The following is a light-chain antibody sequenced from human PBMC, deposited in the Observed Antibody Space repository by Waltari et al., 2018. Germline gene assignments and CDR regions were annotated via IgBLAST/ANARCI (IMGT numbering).Light chain of an antibody. V-gene: IGLV2-11*01. CDR3: CSYAGSYTWV. Sequence: QSALTQPRSVSGSPGQSVTISCTGTSGDVGGNNYVSRYQQHPGKAPKVMIYDLSRRPSGVPCRFSGSRSANTASLTISGLQAEDEADYYCCSYAGSYTWVFGGGTKVTVL. CDR2: DLS. J-gene: IGLJ3*02. CDR1: SGDVGGNNY.